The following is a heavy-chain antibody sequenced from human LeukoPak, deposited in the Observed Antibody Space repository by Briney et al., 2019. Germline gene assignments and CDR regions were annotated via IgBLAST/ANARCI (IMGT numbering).Heavy chain of an antibody. V-gene: IGHV3-7*01. D-gene: IGHD3-10*01. CDR1: GFTFSSSS. Sequence: GGSLRLSCVASGFTFSSSSMTWVRQAPGKGLEWVANIKLDGSDKYYGDSVKGRFTVSRDNGKNSLYLQINNLRAEDTAVYYCARGRGCDYWGQGSVVTVSS. CDR2: IKLDGSDK. CDR3: ARGRGCDY. J-gene: IGHJ4*02.